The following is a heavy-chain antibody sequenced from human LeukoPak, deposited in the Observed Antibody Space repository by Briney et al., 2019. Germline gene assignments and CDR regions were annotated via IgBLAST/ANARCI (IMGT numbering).Heavy chain of an antibody. CDR3: ARAGAVTYYDFWSGYPPPYYSDY. CDR2: IWYDGSNK. D-gene: IGHD3-3*01. V-gene: IGHV3-33*01. CDR1: GFTFSSYG. Sequence: GGSLRLSCAASGFTFSSYGMHWVRQAPGKGLEWVAVIWYDGSNKYYADSVKGRFTISRDNSKNTLYLQMNSLRAEDTAVYYCARAGAVTYYDFWSGYPPPYYSDYWGQGTLVTVSS. J-gene: IGHJ4*02.